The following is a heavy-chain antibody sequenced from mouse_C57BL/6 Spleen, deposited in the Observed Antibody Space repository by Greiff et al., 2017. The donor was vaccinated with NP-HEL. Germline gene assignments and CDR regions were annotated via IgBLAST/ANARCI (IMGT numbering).Heavy chain of an antibody. J-gene: IGHJ2*01. D-gene: IGHD1-1*01. Sequence: EVQLVESGGDLVKPGGSLKLSCAASGFTFSSYGMSWVRQTPDKRLEWVATISSGGSYTYYPDSVKGRFTISRDNAKNTLYLQMSSLKSEDTAMYYCARRVITTVVAGFDYWGQGTTPTVSS. V-gene: IGHV5-6*01. CDR1: GFTFSSYG. CDR2: ISSGGSYT. CDR3: ARRVITTVVAGFDY.